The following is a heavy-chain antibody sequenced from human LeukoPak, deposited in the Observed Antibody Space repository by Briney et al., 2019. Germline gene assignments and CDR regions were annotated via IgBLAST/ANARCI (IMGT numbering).Heavy chain of an antibody. CDR3: AKTVAGYWYFDL. J-gene: IGHJ2*01. D-gene: IGHD6-19*01. Sequence: SETLSLTCTVSGGSISSYYWSWIRQPPGKGLEWIGYIYYSGSTNYNPSHKSRVTISVDTSKNQFSLKLSSVTAADTAVYYCAKTVAGYWYFDLWGRGTLVTVSS. CDR1: GGSISSYY. CDR2: IYYSGST. V-gene: IGHV4-59*01.